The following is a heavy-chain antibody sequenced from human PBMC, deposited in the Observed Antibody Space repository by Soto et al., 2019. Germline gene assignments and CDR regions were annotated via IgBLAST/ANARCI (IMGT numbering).Heavy chain of an antibody. D-gene: IGHD2-2*01. CDR2: IYYSGGT. V-gene: IGHV4-59*12. CDR3: AVRYCSSTSCSTLDS. CDR1: GGSLTNYY. Sequence: PSETLSLTCNVSGGSLTNYYWSWIRQSPGKGLEWIGYIYYSGGTNYSPSLQNRVTISVDTSKNQFSLRLTSMTAADTAMYYCAVRYCSSTSCSTLDSWGQGTLVTVSS. J-gene: IGHJ4*02.